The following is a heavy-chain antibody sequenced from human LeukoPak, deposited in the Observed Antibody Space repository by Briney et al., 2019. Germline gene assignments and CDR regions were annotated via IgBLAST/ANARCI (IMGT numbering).Heavy chain of an antibody. J-gene: IGHJ4*02. CDR2: IYYSGST. V-gene: IGHV4-59*08. CDR3: ARRGNPRGSYFYYFDY. D-gene: IGHD1-26*01. Sequence: SETLSLTRTVSGGSISSYYWSWIRQPPGKGLEWIGYIYYSGSTNYNPSLKSRVTISVDTSKNQFSLKLSSVTAADTAVYYCARRGNPRGSYFYYFDYWGQGTLVTVSS. CDR1: GGSISSYY.